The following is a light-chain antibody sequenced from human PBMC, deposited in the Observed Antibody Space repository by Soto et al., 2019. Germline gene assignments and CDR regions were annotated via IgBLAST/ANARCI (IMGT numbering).Light chain of an antibody. V-gene: IGKV1-8*01. Sequence: IQMTQSPSTLSASVGDRVTITCRASQGISSYLAWYQQKPGKAPKLLIYAASTLQSGVPSRFSGSGSGTDLTITISCLQSEDFETYYCQQYYSYPITFGQGTRLEIK. CDR1: QGISSY. CDR2: AAS. CDR3: QQYYSYPIT. J-gene: IGKJ5*01.